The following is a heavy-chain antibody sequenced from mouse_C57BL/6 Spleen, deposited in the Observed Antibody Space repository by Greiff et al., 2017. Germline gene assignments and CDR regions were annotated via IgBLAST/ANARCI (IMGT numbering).Heavy chain of an antibody. CDR3: ARGALAGAMDY. V-gene: IGHV1-85*01. CDR2: IYPRDGST. Sequence: LEESGPELVKPGASVKLSCKASGYTFTSYEINWVKQRPGQGLEWIGWIYPRDGSTKYNEKFKGQATLTVDTTSSTAYMELHSLTSEDSAVYFCARGALAGAMDYWGQGTSVTVSS. D-gene: IGHD3-1*01. CDR1: GYTFTSYE. J-gene: IGHJ4*01.